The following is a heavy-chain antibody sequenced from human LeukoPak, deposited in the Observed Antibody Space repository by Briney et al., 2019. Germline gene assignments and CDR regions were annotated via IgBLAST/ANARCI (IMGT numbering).Heavy chain of an antibody. J-gene: IGHJ4*02. D-gene: IGHD3-10*01. CDR3: ARRGSYGSGSYQARSFDY. V-gene: IGHV4-61*02. CDR1: GGSISSGTYY. Sequence: SETLSLTCTVSGGSISSGTYYWSWIRQPAGKGLEWIGRIYTSGSTNYNPSLKSRITISVDTSKNQFSLELSSVTAADTAVYYCARRGSYGSGSYQARSFDYWGQGTLVTVSS. CDR2: IYTSGST.